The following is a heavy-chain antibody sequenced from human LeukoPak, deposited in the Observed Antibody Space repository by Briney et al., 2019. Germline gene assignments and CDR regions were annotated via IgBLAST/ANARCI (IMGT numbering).Heavy chain of an antibody. Sequence: GGSLRLSCAASGFTFSSYWMNWVRQAPGKGLEWVASINQDGSEKYYVDSVKGRFTISRDNAKNSLYLQMNSLRAEDTAVYYCARDQGLGDFDYWGQGTLVTVSS. CDR2: INQDGSEK. V-gene: IGHV3-7*03. CDR1: GFTFSSYW. D-gene: IGHD7-27*01. CDR3: ARDQGLGDFDY. J-gene: IGHJ4*02.